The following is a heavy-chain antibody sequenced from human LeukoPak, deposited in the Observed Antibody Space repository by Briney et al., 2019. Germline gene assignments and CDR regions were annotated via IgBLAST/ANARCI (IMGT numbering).Heavy chain of an antibody. Sequence: GSLRLSCAASGFTFSSYGMHWVRQAPGKGLEWVSAISGSGGSTYYADSVKGRFTISRDNSKNTLYLQMNSLRAEDTAVYYCAKGVEGTLVGAPFYFDYWGQGTLVTVSS. V-gene: IGHV3-23*01. CDR1: GFTFSSYG. J-gene: IGHJ4*02. CDR3: AKGVEGTLVGAPFYFDY. D-gene: IGHD1-26*01. CDR2: ISGSGGST.